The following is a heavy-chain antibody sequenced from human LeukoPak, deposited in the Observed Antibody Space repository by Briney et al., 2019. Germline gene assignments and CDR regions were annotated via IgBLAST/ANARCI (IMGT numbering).Heavy chain of an antibody. CDR2: INHSGST. V-gene: IGHV4-34*01. J-gene: IGHJ4*02. D-gene: IGHD6-19*01. CDR1: GGSFSGYY. CDR3: ARDGRAGSLFAY. Sequence: SETLSLTCAVYGGSFSGYYWSWIRQPPGKGLEWIGEINHSGSTYYNPSLKSRVTISVDTSKNQFSLKLSSVTAADTAIYYCARDGRAGSLFAYWGQGTLVTVSS.